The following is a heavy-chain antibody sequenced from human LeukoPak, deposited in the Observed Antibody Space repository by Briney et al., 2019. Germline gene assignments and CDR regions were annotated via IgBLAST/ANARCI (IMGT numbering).Heavy chain of an antibody. J-gene: IGHJ4*02. V-gene: IGHV4-59*01. CDR1: GGSISGYY. Sequence: SETLSLTCAVSGGSISGYYWMWVRQPPGKGLEWIGYVHYTGGTRYNLSLKSRVTISVDTSQNQFSLKLSAVTAADTAVYYCAREIPAAGHFDYWGQGFLVTVSS. CDR3: AREIPAAGHFDY. CDR2: VHYTGGT. D-gene: IGHD6-13*01.